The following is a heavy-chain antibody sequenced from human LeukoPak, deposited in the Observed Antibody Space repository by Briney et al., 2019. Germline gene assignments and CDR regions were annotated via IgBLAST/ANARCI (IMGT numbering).Heavy chain of an antibody. D-gene: IGHD3-10*01. CDR2: INHSGST. Sequence: SETLSLTCAVYGGSFSGYYWSWIRQPPGKGLEWIGEINHSGSTNYNPSLKSRVTISVDTSKNQFSLKLSSVTAADTAVYYCARFRYYGSGSYSKTFDYWGQGTLVTVSS. CDR3: ARFRYYGSGSYSKTFDY. J-gene: IGHJ4*02. V-gene: IGHV4-34*01. CDR1: GGSFSGYY.